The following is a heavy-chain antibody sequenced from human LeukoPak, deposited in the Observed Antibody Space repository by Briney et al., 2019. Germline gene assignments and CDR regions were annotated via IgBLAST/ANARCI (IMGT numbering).Heavy chain of an antibody. V-gene: IGHV3-7*01. CDR1: GFTFTKFW. J-gene: IGHJ4*02. Sequence: GGSLRLSCTASGFTFTKFWMSWVRQAPGKGLEWVADIKHGRSETYYVDSVKGRFTISRDDAQKSLYLQMNSLRAEDTAVYYCASPRYEYWSGYYSDWGRGTLVTVSS. CDR3: ASPRYEYWSGYYSD. D-gene: IGHD3-3*01. CDR2: IKHGRSET.